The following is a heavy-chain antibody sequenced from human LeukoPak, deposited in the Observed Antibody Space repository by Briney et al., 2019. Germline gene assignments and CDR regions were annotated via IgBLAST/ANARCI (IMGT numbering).Heavy chain of an antibody. D-gene: IGHD3-22*01. CDR1: GGTFSSYA. CDR3: ARGNSETYYYDSSGTGGFDP. J-gene: IGHJ5*02. CDR2: IIPIFGTA. V-gene: IGHV1-69*05. Sequence: SVKVSCKASGGTFSSYAISWVRQAPGQGLEWMGGIIPIFGTANYAQKFQGRVTITTVESTSTAYMELSSLRSEDTAVYYCARGNSETYYYDSSGTGGFDPWGQGTLVTVSS.